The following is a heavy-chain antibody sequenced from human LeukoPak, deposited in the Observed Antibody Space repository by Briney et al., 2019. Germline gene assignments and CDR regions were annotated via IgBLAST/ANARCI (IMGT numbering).Heavy chain of an antibody. CDR2: ISSNSSYI. CDR3: AREGPYYDSSGFYHDAFDI. CDR1: GFTFSSYS. Sequence: GGSLRLSCAASGFTFSSYSMNWVRQAPGKGLEWVSSISSNSSYIYYADSVKGRFTISRDNAKNSLYLQMNSLRAEDTAVYYCAREGPYYDSSGFYHDAFDIWGQGTMVTVSS. V-gene: IGHV3-21*01. J-gene: IGHJ3*02. D-gene: IGHD3-22*01.